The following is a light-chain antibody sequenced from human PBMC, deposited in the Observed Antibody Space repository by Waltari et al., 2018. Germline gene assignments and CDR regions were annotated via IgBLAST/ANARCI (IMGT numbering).Light chain of an antibody. Sequence: DIQMTQSPSSLSASVGDRVTITCQASQDISNYLNWYQPKPEKAPKLLIYDASNLETGVLSRFSGSRSGTEFSFTISSMQPEDIATYYCQQYDNLPTLTFGQGTKVEIK. CDR3: QQYDNLPTLT. J-gene: IGKJ1*01. CDR2: DAS. CDR1: QDISNY. V-gene: IGKV1-33*01.